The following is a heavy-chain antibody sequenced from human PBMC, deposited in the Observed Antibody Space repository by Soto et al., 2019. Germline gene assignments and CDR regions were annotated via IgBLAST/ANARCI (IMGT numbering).Heavy chain of an antibody. D-gene: IGHD3-9*01. V-gene: IGHV1-24*01. Sequence: GASVKVSCKVSGYTLTELSMHWVRQAPGKGLEWMGGFDPEDGETIYAQKFQGRVTMTEDTSTDTAYMELSSLRSEDTAVYYCATDLLWSERYFDWGDDAFDIWGQGTMVTVSS. J-gene: IGHJ3*02. CDR1: GYTLTELS. CDR2: FDPEDGET. CDR3: ATDLLWSERYFDWGDDAFDI.